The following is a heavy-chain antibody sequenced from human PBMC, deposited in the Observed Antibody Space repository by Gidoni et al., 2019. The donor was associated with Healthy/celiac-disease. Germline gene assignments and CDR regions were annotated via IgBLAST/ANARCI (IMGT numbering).Heavy chain of an antibody. V-gene: IGHV3-33*01. CDR2: IWYDGSNK. Sequence: QVQLVESGGGVVQPGRSLRLSCAASGFPFSSYGMHWVRQAPGKGLGWVAVIWYDGSNKYYADSVKGRFTISRDNSKNTLYLQMNSLRAEDTAVYYCARDIAVAGIGIPDAFDIWGQGTMVTVSS. CDR3: ARDIAVAGIGIPDAFDI. J-gene: IGHJ3*02. CDR1: GFPFSSYG. D-gene: IGHD6-19*01.